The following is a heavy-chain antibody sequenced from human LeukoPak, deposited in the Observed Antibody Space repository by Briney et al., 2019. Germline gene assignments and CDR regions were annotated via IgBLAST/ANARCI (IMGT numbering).Heavy chain of an antibody. V-gene: IGHV1-2*02. D-gene: IGHD1-26*01. J-gene: IGHJ3*02. CDR1: GYTFTGYY. CDR2: INPNSGGT. CDR3: ARDRVGATGISAFDI. Sequence: GASVKVSCKASGYTFTGYYMHWVRQAPGQGLEWMGWINPNSGGTNYPQKFQGRVTMTRDTSISTAYMELSRLRSDDTAVYYCARDRVGATGISAFDIWGQGTMVTVSS.